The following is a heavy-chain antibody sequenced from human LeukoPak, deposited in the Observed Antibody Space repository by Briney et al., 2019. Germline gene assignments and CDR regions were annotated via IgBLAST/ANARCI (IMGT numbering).Heavy chain of an antibody. J-gene: IGHJ4*02. CDR1: GGSFGGYY. D-gene: IGHD4-17*01. CDR2: INHSGST. V-gene: IGHV4-34*01. Sequence: SETLSLTCAVYGGSFGGYYWSWIRQPPGKGLEWIGEINHSGSTNYNPSLKSRVTISVDTSKNQFSLKLSSVTAADTAVYYCARPYGDYFDYWGQGTLVTVSS. CDR3: ARPYGDYFDY.